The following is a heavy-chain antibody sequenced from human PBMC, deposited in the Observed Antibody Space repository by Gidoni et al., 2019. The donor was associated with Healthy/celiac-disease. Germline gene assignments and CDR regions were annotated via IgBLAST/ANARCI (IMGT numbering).Heavy chain of an antibody. D-gene: IGHD4-4*01. CDR3: ARGVTVTTRRGNYYYGMDV. CDR2: IIPIFGTA. CDR1: GGTFSSYA. J-gene: IGHJ6*02. Sequence: EVKKPGSSVKVSCKASGGTFSSYAISWVRQAPGQGLEWMGGIIPIFGTANYAQKFQGRVTITADKSTSTAYMELSSLRSEDTAVYYCARGVTVTTRRGNYYYGMDVWGQGTTVTVSS. V-gene: IGHV1-69*06.